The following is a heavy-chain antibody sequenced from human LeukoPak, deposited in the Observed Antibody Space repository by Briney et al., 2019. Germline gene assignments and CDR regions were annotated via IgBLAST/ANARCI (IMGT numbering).Heavy chain of an antibody. CDR2: IYTSGST. Sequence: SQTLSLTCTVSGGSISSGSYYWSWIRQPAGTGLEWIGRIYTSGSTNYNPSLKSRVTISVDTSKNQFSLKLSSVTAADTAVYYCARGGYYYDSSGYYYGIGFFDYWGQGTLVTVSS. D-gene: IGHD3-22*01. CDR1: GGSISSGSYY. J-gene: IGHJ4*02. V-gene: IGHV4-61*02. CDR3: ARGGYYYDSSGYYYGIGFFDY.